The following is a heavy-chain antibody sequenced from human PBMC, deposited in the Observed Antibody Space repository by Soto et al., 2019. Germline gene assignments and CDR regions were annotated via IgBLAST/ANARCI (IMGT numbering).Heavy chain of an antibody. J-gene: IGHJ3*02. CDR2: ISGSGGST. Sequence: EVQLLESGGGLVQPGGSLRLSCAASGFTFSSYAMSWVRQAPGKGLEWVSAISGSGGSTYYADSVKGRFTISRDNSKNTLYLQMNSLRAEDTAVYYCAKGGLTIFGVFIYGSYAFDIWGQGTMVTVSS. CDR1: GFTFSSYA. CDR3: AKGGLTIFGVFIYGSYAFDI. V-gene: IGHV3-23*01. D-gene: IGHD3-3*01.